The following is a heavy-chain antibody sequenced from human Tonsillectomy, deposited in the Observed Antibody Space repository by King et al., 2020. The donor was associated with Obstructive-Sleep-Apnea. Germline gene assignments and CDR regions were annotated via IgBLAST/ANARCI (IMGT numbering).Heavy chain of an antibody. Sequence: VQLVESGGGVVQPGRSLRLSCAASGFTSSSYAMHWVRQAPGKGLEWVAVISYDGSNKYYADSVKGRFPISRDNSKNTLFLQMNSLRAEDTAVYYCVSPSSYCSSSSCDDAFDIWGQGTMVTVSS. CDR3: VSPSSYCSSSSCDDAFDI. D-gene: IGHD2-2*01. J-gene: IGHJ3*02. V-gene: IGHV3-30*04. CDR1: GFTSSSYA. CDR2: ISYDGSNK.